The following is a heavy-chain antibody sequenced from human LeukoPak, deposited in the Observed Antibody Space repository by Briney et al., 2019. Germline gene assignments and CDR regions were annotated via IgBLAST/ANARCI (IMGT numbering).Heavy chain of an antibody. CDR2: INPSGGST. Sequence: ASVMVSCKASGYTFTSYYMHWVRQAPGQGLEWMGIINPSGGSTSYAQKFQGRVTMTRDMSTSTVYMELSSLRSEDTAVYYCARGGDVLRFLEWFRGNYYYMDVWGKGTTVTVSS. J-gene: IGHJ6*03. CDR3: ARGGDVLRFLEWFRGNYYYMDV. D-gene: IGHD3-3*01. CDR1: GYTFTSYY. V-gene: IGHV1-46*01.